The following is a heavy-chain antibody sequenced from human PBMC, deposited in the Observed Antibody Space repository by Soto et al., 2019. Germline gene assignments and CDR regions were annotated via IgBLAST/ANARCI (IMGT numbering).Heavy chain of an antibody. Sequence: EVQLVESGGGLVQPGGSLRLSCAASGFSFSSYWMTWVRQAPGKGLEWVANISPDGSDKYYVDSVKGRFTISRDHVKNSLYLQVNRLRVDDTALYYCARARIDLWGRGTLVTVSS. CDR2: ISPDGSDK. V-gene: IGHV3-7*01. CDR1: GFSFSSYW. J-gene: IGHJ2*01. CDR3: ARARIDL.